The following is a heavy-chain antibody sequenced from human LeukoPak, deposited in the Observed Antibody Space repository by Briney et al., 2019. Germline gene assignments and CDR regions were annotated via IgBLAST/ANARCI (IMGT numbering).Heavy chain of an antibody. CDR2: IYYSGST. D-gene: IGHD5-12*01. Sequence: PSETLSLTCTVSGGSISSGSYYWNWIRQPPGKGLEWIGYIYYSGSTNYNPSLTSRVTISADTSKIQFSLKLASVTAADTAVYYCARGYSGSSYYFDVWGQGTLVTVSS. CDR1: GGSISSGSYY. J-gene: IGHJ4*02. V-gene: IGHV4-61*01. CDR3: ARGYSGSSYYFDV.